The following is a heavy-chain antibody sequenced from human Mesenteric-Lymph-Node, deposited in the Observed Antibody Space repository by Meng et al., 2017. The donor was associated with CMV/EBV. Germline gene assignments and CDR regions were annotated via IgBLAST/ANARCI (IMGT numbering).Heavy chain of an antibody. CDR3: ARDLFPYGMDV. Sequence: GGSLRLSCAASRFTFSSYWMSWVRQAPGKGLEWVANIKEDGSEKFYVDSVKGRFTISRDNAKNSLYLQMNSLRAEDTALYYCARDLFPYGMDVWGQGTTVTVSS. J-gene: IGHJ6*02. V-gene: IGHV3-7*03. CDR2: IKEDGSEK. D-gene: IGHD2-21*01. CDR1: RFTFSSYW.